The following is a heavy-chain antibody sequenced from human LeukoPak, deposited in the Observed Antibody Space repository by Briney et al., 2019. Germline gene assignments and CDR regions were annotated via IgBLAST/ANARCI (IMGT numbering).Heavy chain of an antibody. Sequence: GGSLRLSCAASGFTFSSYGMHWVRQAPGEGLEWVAFIRYDGSNKYYADSVKGRFTISRDNSKNSLFLQMNSLRAEDTAVYYCVRVLTPSRDDQIFDYWGQGTLVTVSS. CDR2: IRYDGSNK. CDR3: VRVLTPSRDDQIFDY. J-gene: IGHJ4*02. D-gene: IGHD5-24*01. V-gene: IGHV3-30*02. CDR1: GFTFSSYG.